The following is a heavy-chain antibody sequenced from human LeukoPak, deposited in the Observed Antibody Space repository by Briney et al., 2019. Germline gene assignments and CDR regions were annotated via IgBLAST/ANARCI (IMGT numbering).Heavy chain of an antibody. CDR1: GGSFSGYY. CDR2: INYSGST. CDR3: ARTTEGGYTYDYFYYYYMDV. J-gene: IGHJ6*03. Sequence: SETLSLTCGVYGGSFSGYYWTWIRQPPGKGLEWIGEINYSGSTNYNPSLKSRITVSVDTSKNQFSLKLSSVTAADTAVYYCARTTEGGYTYDYFYYYYMDVWGKGTTVTISS. V-gene: IGHV4-34*01. D-gene: IGHD5-18*01.